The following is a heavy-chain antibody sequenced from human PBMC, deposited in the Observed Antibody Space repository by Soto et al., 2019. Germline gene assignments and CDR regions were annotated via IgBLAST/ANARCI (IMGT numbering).Heavy chain of an antibody. CDR2: IKSKTDGGTT. CDR1: GFTFSNAW. V-gene: IGHV3-15*01. CDR3: TTDAGYCSSTSCYYYYYYMDV. D-gene: IGHD2-2*03. Sequence: GGSLRLSCAASGFTFSNAWMSWVRQAPGKGLEWVGRIKSKTDGGTTDYAAPVKGRFTISRDDSKNTLYLQMNSLKTEDTAVYYCTTDAGYCSSTSCYYYYYYMDVWGKGTTVTVSS. J-gene: IGHJ6*03.